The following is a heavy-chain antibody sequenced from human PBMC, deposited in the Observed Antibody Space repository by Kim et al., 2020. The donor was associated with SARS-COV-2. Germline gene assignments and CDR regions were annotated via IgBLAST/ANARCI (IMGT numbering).Heavy chain of an antibody. J-gene: IGHJ1*01. D-gene: IGHD4-17*01. CDR1: GFTFSSYS. Sequence: GGSLRLSCAASGFTFSSYSMNWVRQAPGKGLEWVSSISSSSSYINYADSVKGRFTISRDNAKNSLYLQMNSLRAEDTAVYYCAALTTIQHWGQGTLVTVSS. CDR2: ISSSSSYI. CDR3: AALTTIQH. V-gene: IGHV3-21*01.